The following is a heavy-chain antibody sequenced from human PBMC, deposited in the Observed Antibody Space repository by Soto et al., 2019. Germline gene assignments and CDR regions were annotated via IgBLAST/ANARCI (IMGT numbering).Heavy chain of an antibody. J-gene: IGHJ3*02. CDR3: AKTSSSWPQDAFDI. Sequence: GASVKVSCKASGYTFTGYYMHWVRQAPGQGLEWMGWINPNSGGTNYAQKFQGWVTMTRDTSISTAYMELSRLRSDDTAVYYCAKTSSSWPQDAFDIWGQGTMVTVSS. D-gene: IGHD6-13*01. CDR1: GYTFTGYY. V-gene: IGHV1-2*04. CDR2: INPNSGGT.